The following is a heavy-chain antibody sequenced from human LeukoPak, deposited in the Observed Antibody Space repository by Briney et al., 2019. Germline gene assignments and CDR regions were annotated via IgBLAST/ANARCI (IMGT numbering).Heavy chain of an antibody. CDR3: ARGLFGDNWFDP. J-gene: IGHJ5*02. CDR1: GGSFIGGSYY. CDR2: IYTSGGT. D-gene: IGHD3-10*01. Sequence: SETLSLTCTVSGGSFIGGSYYWTWLRQPAGKGLEWIGRIYTSGGTNYNPSLTSRVTISVDTSKNQFSPKLSSVTAADTAVYYCARGLFGDNWFDPWGQGTLVTVSS. V-gene: IGHV4-61*02.